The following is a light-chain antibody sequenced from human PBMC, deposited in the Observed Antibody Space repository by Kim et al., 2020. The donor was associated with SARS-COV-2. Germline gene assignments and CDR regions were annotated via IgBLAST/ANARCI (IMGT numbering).Light chain of an antibody. CDR3: SSYSSANFAV. Sequence: GQSITISCTGTSTDIGGYDYVSWYQQHPGKAPKLIIYAVTQRPSGVSNHFSASKFANTASLTISGLRAEDEADYYCSSYSSANFAVFGGGTQLTVL. J-gene: IGLJ2*01. CDR1: STDIGGYDY. V-gene: IGLV2-14*03. CDR2: AVT.